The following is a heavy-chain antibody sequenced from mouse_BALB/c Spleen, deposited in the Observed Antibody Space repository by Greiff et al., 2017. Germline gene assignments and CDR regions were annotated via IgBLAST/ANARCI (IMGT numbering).Heavy chain of an antibody. CDR1: GYTFTDYE. J-gene: IGHJ2*01. CDR3: TREEYYGDY. CDR2: IDPETGGT. V-gene: IGHV1-15*01. D-gene: IGHD1-1*02. Sequence: VQRVESGAELVRPGASVTLSCKASGYTFTDYEMHWVKQTPVHGLEWIGAIDPETGGTAYNQKFKGKATLTADKSSSTAYMELRSLTSEDSAVYYCTREEYYGDYWGQGTTLTVSS.